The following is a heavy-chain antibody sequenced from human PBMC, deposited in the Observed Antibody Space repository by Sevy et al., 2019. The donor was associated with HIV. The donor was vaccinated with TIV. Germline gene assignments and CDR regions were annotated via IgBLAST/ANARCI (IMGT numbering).Heavy chain of an antibody. CDR3: AKAGGINWFYYYYGMDV. CDR1: GVTFSDYA. V-gene: IGHV3-23*01. CDR2: ISGFGDKT. D-gene: IGHD1-1*01. Sequence: GGSLRLSCAVSGVTFSDYAMSWVRQAPGKGLEWVSFISGFGDKTYYADSVRGRFTISRDNSKNSLHLQMNSLRAEETAVYYCAKAGGINWFYYYYGMDVWGQGTTVTVSS. J-gene: IGHJ6*02.